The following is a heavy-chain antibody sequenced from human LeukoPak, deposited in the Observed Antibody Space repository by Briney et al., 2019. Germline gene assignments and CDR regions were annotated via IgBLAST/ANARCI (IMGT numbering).Heavy chain of an antibody. Sequence: PSETLSLTCTVSGGSISSYYWSWIRQPPGKGLEWIGYMYYSGSTNYNPSLKSRVTISIDTSKNQFSLKLSSVTAADTAVYYCARAADYNKRAFDYWGRGTLVTVSS. CDR3: ARAADYNKRAFDY. D-gene: IGHD4-11*01. J-gene: IGHJ4*02. CDR1: GGSISSYY. V-gene: IGHV4-59*01. CDR2: MYYSGST.